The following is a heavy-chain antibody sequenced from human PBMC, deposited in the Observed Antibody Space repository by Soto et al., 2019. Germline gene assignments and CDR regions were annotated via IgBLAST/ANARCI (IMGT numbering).Heavy chain of an antibody. J-gene: IGHJ4*02. CDR2: ISAYNGNT. CDR1: GYTFTSYG. CDR3: ARRWGSASCFDY. Sequence: ASVKVSCKASGYTFTSYGISWVRQAPGQGLEWMGWISAYNGNTNYAERLQGGVTMTTDTSTSTAYMELRSLRSDDTAVYYCARRWGSASCFDYWGQGTLVTVSS. V-gene: IGHV1-18*04. D-gene: IGHD3-16*01.